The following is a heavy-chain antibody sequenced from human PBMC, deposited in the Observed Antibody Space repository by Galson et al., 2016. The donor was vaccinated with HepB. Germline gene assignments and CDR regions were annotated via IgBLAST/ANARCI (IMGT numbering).Heavy chain of an antibody. CDR3: ATYLGGIVRASDY. V-gene: IGHV4-39*01. J-gene: IGHJ4*02. Sequence: ETLSLTCTVSGGSISSSHYYCGWIRQPPGKGLEWIGNVYYSGSTYYNPSLKSRVTISVDTSKNQFSLKLTSVTAADTAVYYCATYLGGIVRASDYWGQGTLVTVPS. D-gene: IGHD1-26*01. CDR1: GGSISSSHYY. CDR2: VYYSGST.